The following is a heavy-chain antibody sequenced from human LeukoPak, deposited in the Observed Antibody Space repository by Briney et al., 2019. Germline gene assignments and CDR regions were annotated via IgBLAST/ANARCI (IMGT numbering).Heavy chain of an antibody. Sequence: NTSETLSLTCAVYGGSFSGYYWSWIRQPPGKGLEWIGEINHSGSTNYNPSLKSRVTISVDTSKNQFSLKLSSVTAADTAVYYCARGGPYSSSPYDYWGQEPWSPSPQ. CDR1: GGSFSGYY. J-gene: IGHJ4*01. CDR2: INHSGST. CDR3: ARGGPYSSSPYDY. D-gene: IGHD6-13*01. V-gene: IGHV4-34*01.